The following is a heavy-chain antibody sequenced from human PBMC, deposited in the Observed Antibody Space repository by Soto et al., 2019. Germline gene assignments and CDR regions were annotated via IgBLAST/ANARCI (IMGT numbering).Heavy chain of an antibody. V-gene: IGHV1-69*02. CDR1: GGTFSSYT. J-gene: IGHJ3*02. CDR3: ARNYDILTGYYTTWAFDI. CDR2: IIPILGIA. D-gene: IGHD3-9*01. Sequence: SVKVSCKASGGTFSSYTISWVRQAPGQGLEWMGRIIPILGIANYAQKFQGRVTITADKSTSTAYMELSSLRSEDTAVYYCARNYDILTGYYTTWAFDIWGQGTMVTVSS.